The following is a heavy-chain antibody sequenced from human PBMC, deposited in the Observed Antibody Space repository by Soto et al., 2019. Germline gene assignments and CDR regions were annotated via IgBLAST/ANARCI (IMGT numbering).Heavy chain of an antibody. D-gene: IGHD3-10*01. J-gene: IGHJ4*02. Sequence: QLQLQESGPGLVKPSETLSLTCTVSGGSVSSSRDYWVWIRKPPGKGLEWIWSLYYTGSTYYNPSLKSRVIISVDTSMSQFSLKLSSVTAADTAVYYCARQGHYFGSGSYLTYWGQGTLVTVSS. CDR2: LYYTGST. CDR3: ARQGHYFGSGSYLTY. V-gene: IGHV4-39*01. CDR1: GGSVSSSRDY.